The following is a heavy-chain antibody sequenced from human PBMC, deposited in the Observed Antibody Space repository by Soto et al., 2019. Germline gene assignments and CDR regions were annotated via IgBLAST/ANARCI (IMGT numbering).Heavy chain of an antibody. D-gene: IGHD3-22*01. CDR2: INHSGST. Sequence: RSLTCAVYGGSFSGYYWSWIRQPPGKGLEWIGEINHSGSTNYNPSLKSRVTISVDTSKNQFSLKLSSVTAADTAVYYCARDGRMGYDSSGYYHDYYGMDVWGQGTTVTVSS. V-gene: IGHV4-34*01. J-gene: IGHJ6*02. CDR1: GGSFSGYY. CDR3: ARDGRMGYDSSGYYHDYYGMDV.